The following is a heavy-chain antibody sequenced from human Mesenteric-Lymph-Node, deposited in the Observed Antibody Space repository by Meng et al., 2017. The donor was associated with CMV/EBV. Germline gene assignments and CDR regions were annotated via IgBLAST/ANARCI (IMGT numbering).Heavy chain of an antibody. CDR1: GYTCTHYK. D-gene: IGHD3-10*01. CDR2: LNPYTGVT. V-gene: IGHV1-2*06. Sequence: ASGYTCTHYKIRWVRQAPGQGLEWMGRLNPYTGVTNYAQRFQDRVTMSSDTPISTAYMDLSRLTSDDTAVYYCAISLYYGSGRSFDYWGQGALVTVSS. CDR3: AISLYYGSGRSFDY. J-gene: IGHJ4*02.